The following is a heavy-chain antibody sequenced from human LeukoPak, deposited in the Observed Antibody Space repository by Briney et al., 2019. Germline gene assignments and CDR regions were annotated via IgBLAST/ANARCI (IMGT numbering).Heavy chain of an antibody. Sequence: GGPVKVSCKASGYTFTGYYMHWVRQAPGQGLEWMGWMNPNSGNTGYAQKFQGRVTMTRNTSISTAYMELSSLRSEDTAVYYCARGGDYWGQGTLVTVSS. CDR2: MNPNSGNT. J-gene: IGHJ4*02. V-gene: IGHV1-8*02. CDR1: GYTFTGYY. CDR3: ARGGDY.